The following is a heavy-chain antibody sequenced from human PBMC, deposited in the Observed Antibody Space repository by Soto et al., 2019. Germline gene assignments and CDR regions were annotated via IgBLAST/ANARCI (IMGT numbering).Heavy chain of an antibody. CDR2: IYYSGST. CDR3: ARTPILLRFLEWLLYGMDV. Sequence: QVQLQESGPGLVKPSQTLSLTCTVSGGSISSGDYYWSWIRQPPGKGLEWIGYIYYSGSTYYNPSLNSRVTISVDTSKNQFSLKVSSVTAADTAVYYCARTPILLRFLEWLLYGMDVWGQGTTVTVSS. CDR1: GGSISSGDYY. D-gene: IGHD3-3*01. V-gene: IGHV4-30-4*01. J-gene: IGHJ6*02.